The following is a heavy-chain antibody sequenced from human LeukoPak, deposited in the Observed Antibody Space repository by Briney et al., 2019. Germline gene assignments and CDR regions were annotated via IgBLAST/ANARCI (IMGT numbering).Heavy chain of an antibody. CDR1: GYTFTGYY. D-gene: IGHD2-2*01. CDR3: ARTQCISSKCSHYFDA. Sequence: ASVKVSCKASGYTFTGYYMHWVRQAPGQGLEWMGWINPNSGGTDYAQKFQGRVTMTRDTSIRTAYMELSGLRSDDTAVYYCARTQCISSKCSHYFDAWGQGTLVTVSS. CDR2: INPNSGGT. V-gene: IGHV1-2*02. J-gene: IGHJ4*02.